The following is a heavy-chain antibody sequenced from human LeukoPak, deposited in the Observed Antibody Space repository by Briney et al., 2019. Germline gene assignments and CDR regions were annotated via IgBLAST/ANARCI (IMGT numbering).Heavy chain of an antibody. V-gene: IGHV1-8*01. Sequence: GASVKVSCKASGYTFTSYEINWVRQATGQGLEWLGWMNPNSGNTAYAQKFQGRVTMTCNTSITTAYMELSSLRSEDTAVYFCARSYDSSGYYYYDYYYGMDVWGQGTTVTVS. J-gene: IGHJ6*02. D-gene: IGHD3-22*01. CDR2: MNPNSGNT. CDR3: ARSYDSSGYYYYDYYYGMDV. CDR1: GYTFTSYE.